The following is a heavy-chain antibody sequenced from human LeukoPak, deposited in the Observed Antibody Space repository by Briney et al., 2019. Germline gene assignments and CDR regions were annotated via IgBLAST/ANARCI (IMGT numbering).Heavy chain of an antibody. V-gene: IGHV4-34*01. D-gene: IGHD1-26*01. CDR2: INHSGST. CDR1: GGSFSGYY. Sequence: SETLSLTCAVYGGSFSGYYWSWLRQPPGKGLEWIGEINHSGSTNYNPSLKSRVTISVDTSKNQFSLKLSSVTAADTAVYYCARDHLGSPTPRMDVWGQGTTVTVSS. J-gene: IGHJ6*02. CDR3: ARDHLGSPTPRMDV.